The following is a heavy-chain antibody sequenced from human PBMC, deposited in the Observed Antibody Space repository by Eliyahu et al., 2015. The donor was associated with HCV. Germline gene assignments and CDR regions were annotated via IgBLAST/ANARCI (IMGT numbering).Heavy chain of an antibody. V-gene: IGHV1-46*01. CDR2: INPSGGST. CDR3: ASGDSKWELGD. D-gene: IGHD1-26*01. Sequence: QVQLVQSGAEXKKPGAXVKVSCKASGYTFTSYYMHWVRXAPGQGLEWMGIINPSGGSTSYAQKFQGRVTMTRDTSTSTVYMELSSLRSEDTAVYYCASGDSKWELGDWGQGTLVTVSS. J-gene: IGHJ4*02. CDR1: GYTFTSYY.